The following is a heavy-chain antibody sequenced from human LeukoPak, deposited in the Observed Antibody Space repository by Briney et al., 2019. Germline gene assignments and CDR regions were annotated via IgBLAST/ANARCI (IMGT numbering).Heavy chain of an antibody. CDR3: ARDRPGDRYFDY. Sequence: PGGSLRLSCAAYGFTVSSNDMTWVRQTPGKGLEWVSIIYSGGNTYYADSVKGRFTISRDNSKNTLYLQMNSLRAEDTAVFYCARDRPGDRYFDYWGQGTLVTVSS. J-gene: IGHJ4*02. D-gene: IGHD3-10*01. CDR1: GFTVSSND. CDR2: IYSGGNT. V-gene: IGHV3-66*01.